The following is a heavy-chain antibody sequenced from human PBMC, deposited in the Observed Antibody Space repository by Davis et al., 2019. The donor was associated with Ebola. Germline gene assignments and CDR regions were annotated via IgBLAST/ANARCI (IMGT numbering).Heavy chain of an antibody. D-gene: IGHD3-16*01. CDR2: FDPEEGET. CDR1: GYTLTEVS. J-gene: IGHJ5*02. CDR3: AVARFQVLGDWFAP. V-gene: IGHV1-24*01. Sequence: AASVKVSCKVSGYTLTEVSIHWVRQTPGKGLEWMGGFDPEEGETMYAQKFQGRVTVTKDTSTNTGYMELRSLRSEDTAVYYCAVARFQVLGDWFAPWGQGTLVTVSS.